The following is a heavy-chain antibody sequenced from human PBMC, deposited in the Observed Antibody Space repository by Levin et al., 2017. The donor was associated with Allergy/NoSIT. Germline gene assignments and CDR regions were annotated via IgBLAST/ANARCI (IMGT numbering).Heavy chain of an antibody. J-gene: IGHJ2*01. CDR3: AAEGYGAQHWYFDL. CDR1: GYTLTELT. Sequence: ASVKVSCKVSGYTLTELTMHWVRQAPGKGLEWMGGFDHDDGEAIFAHKFLDRVTFTKDTATDTTYLELSSLRSEDTAVYYCAAEGYGAQHWYFDLWGRGTLVTVSS. CDR2: FDHDDGEA. D-gene: IGHD5-12*01. V-gene: IGHV1-24*01.